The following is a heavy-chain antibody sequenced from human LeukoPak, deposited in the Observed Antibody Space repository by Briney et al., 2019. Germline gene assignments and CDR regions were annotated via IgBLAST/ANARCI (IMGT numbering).Heavy chain of an antibody. CDR3: AREYSSRSYYYGMDV. J-gene: IGHJ6*02. V-gene: IGHV3-21*01. Sequence: GGSLRLSCAASGFTFSSYSMNWVRQAPGKGLEWVSSISSSSSYIYYADSVKGRLTISRDNAKNSLYLQMNSLRAEDTAVYYCAREYSSRSYYYGMDVWGQGTTVTVSS. CDR1: GFTFSSYS. D-gene: IGHD6-13*01. CDR2: ISSSSSYI.